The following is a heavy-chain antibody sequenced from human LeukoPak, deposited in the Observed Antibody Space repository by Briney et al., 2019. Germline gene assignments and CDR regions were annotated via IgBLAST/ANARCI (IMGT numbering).Heavy chain of an antibody. V-gene: IGHV3-11*01. Sequence: GGSLRLSCAASGFTFSDYYMSWIRQAPGKGLEWVSYISSSGCTIYYADSVKVRFTISRDNAKNSLYLQMNSPRAEDTAVYYCARTYCGGHRYSGRGYFDYWGQGTLVTVSS. CDR2: ISSSGCTI. CDR1: GFTFSDYY. CDR3: ARTYCGGHRYSGRGYFDY. J-gene: IGHJ4*02. D-gene: IGHD2-21*02.